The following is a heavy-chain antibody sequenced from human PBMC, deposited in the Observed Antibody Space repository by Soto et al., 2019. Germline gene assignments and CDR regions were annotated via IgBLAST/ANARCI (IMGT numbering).Heavy chain of an antibody. Sequence: GGSLRLSCAASGFSFSSYGMHWVRQAPGKGLEWVAIIGYDGSDQRFADSVKGRFTISRDNSKNTVFLQMNSLRAEDTAVYYCARPSTAPNGYYMAVWGRGTTVTVSS. CDR1: GFSFSSYG. D-gene: IGHD2-8*01. J-gene: IGHJ6*03. CDR2: IGYDGSDQ. CDR3: ARPSTAPNGYYMAV. V-gene: IGHV3-33*08.